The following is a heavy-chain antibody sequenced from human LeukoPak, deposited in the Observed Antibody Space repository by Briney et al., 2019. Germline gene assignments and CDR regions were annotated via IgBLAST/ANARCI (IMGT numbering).Heavy chain of an antibody. V-gene: IGHV4-39*01. CDR1: GGSISNSSYY. J-gene: IGHJ5*02. CDR2: MYYSGST. CDR3: ASGGPNWFDP. Sequence: SETLSLTCTVSGGSISNSSYYWGWLRQPPGKGLEWIGSMYYSGSTYYNPSLKSRATISVDTSKNQFSLKLSSVPAADTAVYYCASGGPNWFDPWGQGTLVTVSS.